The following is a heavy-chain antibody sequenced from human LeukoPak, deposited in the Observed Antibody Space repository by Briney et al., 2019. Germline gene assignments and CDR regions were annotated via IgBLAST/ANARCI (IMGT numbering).Heavy chain of an antibody. J-gene: IGHJ3*02. V-gene: IGHV3-30*14. CDR2: ISYDGSNK. D-gene: IGHD3-22*01. CDR3: ARRDSSGYYYSYDAFDI. Sequence: GRSLRLSCAASGFTFSSYAMHWVRQAPGKGLEWVAVISYDGSNKYYADSVKGRFTISRDNSKNTLYLQMNSLRAEDTAVYYCARRDSSGYYYSYDAFDIWGQGTMVTVSS. CDR1: GFTFSSYA.